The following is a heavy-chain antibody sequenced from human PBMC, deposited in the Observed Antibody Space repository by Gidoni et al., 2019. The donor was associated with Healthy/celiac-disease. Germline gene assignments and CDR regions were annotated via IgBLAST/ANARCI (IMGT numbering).Heavy chain of an antibody. V-gene: IGHV1-2*02. CDR3: ARVGCSSTSCPPSSFDY. Sequence: QVQLVQSGAEVKKPGDSVKVSCKASGSTFTGYYMHWVRQAPGQGLEWMGWLNPNSGGTNYAQKFQGRVTMTRDTSISTAYMELSRLRSDDTAVYYCARVGCSSTSCPPSSFDYWGQGTLVTVSS. CDR1: GSTFTGYY. D-gene: IGHD2-2*01. CDR2: LNPNSGGT. J-gene: IGHJ4*02.